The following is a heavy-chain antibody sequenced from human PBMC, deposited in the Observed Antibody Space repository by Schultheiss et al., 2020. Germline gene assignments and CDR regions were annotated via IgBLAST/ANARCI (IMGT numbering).Heavy chain of an antibody. CDR3: ARPTERVYDYVWGSYRYHDAFDI. CDR2: ICYDGSNK. V-gene: IGHV3-33*01. CDR1: GFTFSSYG. J-gene: IGHJ3*02. D-gene: IGHD3-16*02. Sequence: GGSLRLSCAASGFTFSSYGMHWVRQAPGKGLEWVAVICYDGSNKYYADSVKGRFTISRDNSKNTLYLQMSSLRAEDTAVYCCARPTERVYDYVWGSYRYHDAFDIWGQGTMVTVSS.